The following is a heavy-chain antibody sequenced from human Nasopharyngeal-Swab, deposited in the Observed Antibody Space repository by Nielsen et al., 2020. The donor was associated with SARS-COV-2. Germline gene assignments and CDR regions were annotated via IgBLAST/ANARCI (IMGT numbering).Heavy chain of an antibody. J-gene: IGHJ4*02. CDR3: ARVSRGLMVYAMGDLDY. CDR1: GYTFTSYY. D-gene: IGHD2-8*01. V-gene: IGHV1-46*01. CDR2: INPSGGST. Sequence: ASVKVSCKASGYTFTSYYMHWVRQAPGQGLEWMGIINPSGGSTSYAQKFQGRVTMTRDTSTSTVYMELSSLRSEDTAVYYCARVSRGLMVYAMGDLDYWGQGTLATVSS.